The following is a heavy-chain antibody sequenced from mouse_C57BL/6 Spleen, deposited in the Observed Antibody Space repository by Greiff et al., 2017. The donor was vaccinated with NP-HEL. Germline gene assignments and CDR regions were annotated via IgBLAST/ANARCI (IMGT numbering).Heavy chain of an antibody. CDR2: IDPETGGT. Sequence: VQLVESGAELVRPGASVTLSCKASGYTFTDYEMHWVKQTPVHGLEWIGAIDPETGGTAYNQKFKGKAILTADKSSSTAYMELRSLTSEDSAVYYCTRRSRTFDYWGQGTTLTVSS. J-gene: IGHJ2*01. D-gene: IGHD1-1*01. V-gene: IGHV1-15*01. CDR3: TRRSRTFDY. CDR1: GYTFTDYE.